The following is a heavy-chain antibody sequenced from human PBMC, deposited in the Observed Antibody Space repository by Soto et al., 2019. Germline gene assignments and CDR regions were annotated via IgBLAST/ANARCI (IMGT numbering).Heavy chain of an antibody. J-gene: IGHJ5*02. CDR1: GFTNSSYN. CDR3: AREGDSSGWYNWFDP. D-gene: IGHD3-22*01. Sequence: EVQLVESGGGLVQPGGSLRLSCAASGFTNSSYNMNWVRQAPGKGLEWVSYFSSSSGTIYYADSVKGRFTISRDNAKNSLYLQMNSLRAEDTAVYYCAREGDSSGWYNWFDPLGQGTLVTVSS. CDR2: FSSSSGTI. V-gene: IGHV3-48*01.